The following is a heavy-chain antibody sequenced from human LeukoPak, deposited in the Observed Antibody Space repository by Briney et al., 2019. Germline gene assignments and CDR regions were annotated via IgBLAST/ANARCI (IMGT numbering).Heavy chain of an antibody. J-gene: IGHJ4*02. Sequence: GGSQSLSCAASGFTFSSYSMNWVRQAPGKGLEWVSSISSSSSYIYYADSVKGRFTISRDNAKNSLYLQMNSLRAEDTAVYYCARRAGAYSHPYDYWGQGTLVTVSS. V-gene: IGHV3-21*04. CDR2: ISSSSSYI. CDR3: ARRAGAYSHPYDY. CDR1: GFTFSSYS. D-gene: IGHD4/OR15-4a*01.